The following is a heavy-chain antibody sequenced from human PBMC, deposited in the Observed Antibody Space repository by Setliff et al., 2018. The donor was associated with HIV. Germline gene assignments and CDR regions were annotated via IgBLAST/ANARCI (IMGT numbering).Heavy chain of an antibody. CDR3: TTDKLYGIFDY. V-gene: IGHV1-2*06. J-gene: IGHJ4*02. Sequence: ASVKVSCKASGYTFTGYYIHWVRQAPGHGLDWMGRINPNSGGTNYAQKFQGRVTMTRDTSISTVYMELSRLRSDDTAIYYCTTDKLYGIFDYWGQGTLVTVSS. CDR1: GYTFTGYY. D-gene: IGHD1-26*01. CDR2: INPNSGGT.